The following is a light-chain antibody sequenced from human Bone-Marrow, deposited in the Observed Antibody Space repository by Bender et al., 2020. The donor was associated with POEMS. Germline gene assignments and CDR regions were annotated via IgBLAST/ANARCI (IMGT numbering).Light chain of an antibody. J-gene: IGLJ3*02. CDR3: CSYAGSSSWV. CDR1: SSDIGSNNNY. V-gene: IGLV2-11*01. CDR2: DVS. Sequence: QSALTQPRSVSGSPGQSVSISCRGTSSDIGSNNNYVSWYQQHPGKAPKLMIYDVSNRPSGVSNRFSGSHSGNTASLTISGLQAEDEADYFCCSYAGSSSWVFGGGTKLTVL.